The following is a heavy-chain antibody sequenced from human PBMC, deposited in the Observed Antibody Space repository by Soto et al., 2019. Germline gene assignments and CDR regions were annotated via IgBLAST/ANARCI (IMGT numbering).Heavy chain of an antibody. J-gene: IGHJ4*02. V-gene: IGHV3-64*01. D-gene: IGHD1-26*01. Sequence: RFTISRDNSKNTLYLQMGSLRAEDMAVYYCAREGGSYSFDYWVQGTLVTVSS. CDR3: AREGGSYSFDY.